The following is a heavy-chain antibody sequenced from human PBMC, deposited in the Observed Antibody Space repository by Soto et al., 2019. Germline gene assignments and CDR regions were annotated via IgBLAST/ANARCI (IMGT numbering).Heavy chain of an antibody. CDR3: ARQFSSSTWYPFDH. V-gene: IGHV3-23*01. CDR2: ISAGVIDT. CDR1: GFTYNLYA. J-gene: IGHJ4*02. Sequence: EVQLLESGEALVQPGGSLRLSCAASGFTYNLYAMSWVRQAPGKGLEWVSGISAGVIDTYYADSVEGRFTVSRDYSKNTLYLQMSRLIADDTAVYYCARQFSSSTWYPFDHWGRGTLVTVSS. D-gene: IGHD6-13*01.